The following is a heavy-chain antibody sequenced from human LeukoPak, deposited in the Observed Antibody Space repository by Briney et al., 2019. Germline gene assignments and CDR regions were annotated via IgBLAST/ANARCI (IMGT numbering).Heavy chain of an antibody. J-gene: IGHJ6*03. V-gene: IGHV1-69*06. Sequence: SVKVSCKASGGTFSSYAISWVRQAPGQGLEWMGGVIPIFGTANYAQKFQGRVTITADKSTSTAYMELSSLRSEDTAVYYCASSRWSRDYYYYYMDVWGKGTTVTVSS. CDR3: ASSRWSRDYYYYYMDV. D-gene: IGHD2-8*01. CDR2: VIPIFGTA. CDR1: GGTFSSYA.